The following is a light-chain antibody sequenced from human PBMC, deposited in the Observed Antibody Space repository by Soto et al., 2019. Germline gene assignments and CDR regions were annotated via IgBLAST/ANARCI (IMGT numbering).Light chain of an antibody. Sequence: EIEMTQSPGTLSVSPGERVPLSCRASQSVSSNLAWYQQKLGQAPRLLIYGASTRATGVPARFSGSVSGTEFTLTISSLQSEDFAVYYGQQYQNWPPYTFCQGTKVDIK. CDR2: GAS. V-gene: IGKV3-15*01. CDR3: QQYQNWPPYT. CDR1: QSVSSN. J-gene: IGKJ2*01.